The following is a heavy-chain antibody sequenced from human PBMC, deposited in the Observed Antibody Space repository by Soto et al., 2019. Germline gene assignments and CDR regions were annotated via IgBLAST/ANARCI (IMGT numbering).Heavy chain of an antibody. Sequence: PSETLSLTCSVSGGSVNNKTYYWSWIRQPPGKRLEWIGYVYYSGTTNYNPSLKSRVTISIDMSKNQFSLRLSSVTAADTALYYCARTTAVPHTLQSRYFFDFWSQGTLVTVSS. CDR2: VYYSGTT. CDR1: GGSVNNKTYY. CDR3: ARTTAVPHTLQSRYFFDF. D-gene: IGHD3-9*01. J-gene: IGHJ4*02. V-gene: IGHV4-61*01.